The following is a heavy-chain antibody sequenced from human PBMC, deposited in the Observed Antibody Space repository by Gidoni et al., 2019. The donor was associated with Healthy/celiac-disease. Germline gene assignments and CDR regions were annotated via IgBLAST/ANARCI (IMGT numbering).Heavy chain of an antibody. CDR1: GFTFSSYD. Sequence: EVQLVESGGGLVPPGGSLRLSGDSSGFTFSSYDMHWVRHATGKGLEWVSAIGTAGDTYYPGSVKGRFTSSRENAKNSLYLKMNSLGAGDTAVYYCARGSDGMDVWGQGTTVTVSS. D-gene: IGHD3-10*01. CDR2: IGTAGDT. CDR3: ARGSDGMDV. V-gene: IGHV3-13*01. J-gene: IGHJ6*02.